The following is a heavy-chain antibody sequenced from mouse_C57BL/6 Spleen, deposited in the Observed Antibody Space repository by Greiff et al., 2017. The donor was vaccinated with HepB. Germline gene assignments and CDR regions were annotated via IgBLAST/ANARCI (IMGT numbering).Heavy chain of an antibody. CDR1: GYTFTSYW. J-gene: IGHJ4*01. D-gene: IGHD2-5*01. CDR3: AIYYSNYYYAMDY. Sequence: QVQLQQPGAELVKPGASVKMSCKASGYTFTSYWITWVKQRPGQGLEWIGDIYPGSGSTNYNEKFKSKATLTVDTSSSTAYMQLSSLTSEDSAVYYCAIYYSNYYYAMDYWGQGTSVTVSS. CDR2: IYPGSGST. V-gene: IGHV1-55*01.